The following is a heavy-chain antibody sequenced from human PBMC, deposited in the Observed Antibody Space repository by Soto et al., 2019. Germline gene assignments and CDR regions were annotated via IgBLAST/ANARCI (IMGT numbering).Heavy chain of an antibody. J-gene: IGHJ5*02. Sequence: PGESLEISCTGFGYTFTTFWISCVRQMPGKGLEWIGRIDPGDTYATYSPAFQGHVTISADKATSTAYLQWSSLKASDTAMYYCARIYCTTTTCDSWFDPWGQGTLVTVSS. D-gene: IGHD2-2*01. CDR1: GYTFTTFW. CDR3: ARIYCTTTTCDSWFDP. CDR2: IDPGDTYA. V-gene: IGHV5-10-1*01.